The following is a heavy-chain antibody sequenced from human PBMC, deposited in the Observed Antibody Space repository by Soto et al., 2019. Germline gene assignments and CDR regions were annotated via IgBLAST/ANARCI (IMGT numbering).Heavy chain of an antibody. CDR2: IYYSGST. CDR1: GGSISSYY. CDR3: ARQPLHRVASTISTLDI. V-gene: IGHV4-59*08. D-gene: IGHD1-26*01. Sequence: SETLSLTCTVSGGSISSYYWSWIRQPPGKGLEWIGYIYYSGSTNYNPSLKSRVTISVDTSKNQFSLNLNSVTAADTAVYYCARQPLHRVASTISTLDIWGQGTVVTVSS. J-gene: IGHJ3*02.